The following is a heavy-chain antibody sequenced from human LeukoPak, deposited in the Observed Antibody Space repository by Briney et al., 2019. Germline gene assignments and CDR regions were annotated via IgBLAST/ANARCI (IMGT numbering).Heavy chain of an antibody. CDR3: ARDYTVTTGDDY. CDR1: GGSISSGSYY. CDR2: IYTSGST. J-gene: IGHJ4*02. Sequence: SQTLSLTCTVSGGSISSGSYYWSWIRQPAGKGLEWIGRIYTSGSTNYNPSLKSRVTISVDTSKNQFSLKLSSVTAGDTAVYYCARDYTVTTGDDYWGQGTLVTVSS. D-gene: IGHD4-17*01. V-gene: IGHV4-61*02.